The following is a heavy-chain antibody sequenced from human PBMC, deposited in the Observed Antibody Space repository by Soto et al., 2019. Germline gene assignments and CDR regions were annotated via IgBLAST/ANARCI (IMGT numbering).Heavy chain of an antibody. D-gene: IGHD2-21*02. CDR1: GYTFIDYY. V-gene: IGHV1-2*04. CDR2: INPKGGGT. CDR3: ERECVALTKEFDY. Sequence: QVQLLQSGAEVKKPGASVKVSCKASGYTFIDYYMHWVRQAPGQGPEWMGCINPKGGGTKYEQKFQDWVTLTWDTSISTAYMELNRLRSDDTAVYYCERECVALTKEFDYWGQGTLVTVSS. J-gene: IGHJ4*02.